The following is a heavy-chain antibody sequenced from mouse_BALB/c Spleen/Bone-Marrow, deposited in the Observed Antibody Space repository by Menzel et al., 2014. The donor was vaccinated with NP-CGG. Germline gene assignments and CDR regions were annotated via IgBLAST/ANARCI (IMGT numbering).Heavy chain of an antibody. CDR2: IRDKAEGYTT. J-gene: IGHJ1*01. Sequence: EVKLVESGGGSVQPGGSLRLSCATSGFTFTDYYMSWVRQPPGKALEWLGFIRDKAEGYTTEYSASVKGRFTISRDNSQRILYLQMNTLRAEDSATYYCARDENVGIYWYFDVWGAGTTVIVSS. CDR3: ARDENVGIYWYFDV. V-gene: IGHV7-3*02. CDR1: GFTFTDYY.